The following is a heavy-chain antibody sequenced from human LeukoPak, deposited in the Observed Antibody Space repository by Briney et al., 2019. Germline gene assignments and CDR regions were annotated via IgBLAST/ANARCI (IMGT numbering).Heavy chain of an antibody. CDR3: AKPSNYYGSATDAFDF. D-gene: IGHD3-10*01. CDR1: GGSISSSNW. Sequence: PSGTLSLTCVVSGGSISSSNWWSWVRQPPEKGLEWIGEIYHSGSTNYNPSLKSRVTISVDTSKNQFSLKLNSVTAADTAVYYCAKPSNYYGSATDAFDFWGQGTMVTVSS. J-gene: IGHJ3*01. CDR2: IYHSGST. V-gene: IGHV4-4*02.